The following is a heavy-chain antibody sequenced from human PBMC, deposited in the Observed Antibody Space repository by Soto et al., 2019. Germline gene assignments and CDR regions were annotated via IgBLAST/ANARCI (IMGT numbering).Heavy chain of an antibody. CDR3: ARDNVVVTADIGNWFDT. D-gene: IGHD2-2*02. Sequence: ASVKVSCKASGYTFTSYGISWVRQAPGQGLEWMGWISAYNGNTNYAQKLQGRVTMTTDTSTSTAYMELRSLRSDDTAVYYCARDNVVVTADIGNWFDTWGQGTLVTVSS. V-gene: IGHV1-18*04. CDR1: GYTFTSYG. CDR2: ISAYNGNT. J-gene: IGHJ5*02.